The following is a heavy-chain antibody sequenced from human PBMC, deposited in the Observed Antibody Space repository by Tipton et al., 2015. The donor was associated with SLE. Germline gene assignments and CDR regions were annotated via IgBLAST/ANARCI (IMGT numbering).Heavy chain of an antibody. CDR1: GYSISSGCY. V-gene: IGHV4-38-2*01. J-gene: IGHJ3*02. Sequence: LSLTCAVSGYSISSGCYWGWIRQPPGKGLEWIGSIYHSGSTYYNPSLKSRVTISVDTSKNQFSLKLSSVTAADTAVYYCARVTLEGAFDIWGQGTMVTVSS. D-gene: IGHD1-1*01. CDR2: IYHSGST. CDR3: ARVTLEGAFDI.